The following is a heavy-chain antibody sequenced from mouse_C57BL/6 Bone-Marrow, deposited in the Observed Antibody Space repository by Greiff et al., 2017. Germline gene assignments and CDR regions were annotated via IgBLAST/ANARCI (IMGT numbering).Heavy chain of an antibody. CDR3: ARQCYGLDY. J-gene: IGHJ2*01. CDR2: ISNGGGST. V-gene: IGHV5-12*01. CDR1: GFTFSDYY. D-gene: IGHD1-1*01. Sequence: EVKLMESGGGLVQPGGSLKLSCAASGFTFSDYYMYWVRQTPEKRLEWVAYISNGGGSTYYPDTVKGRFTISRDNAKNTLYLQMSRLKSEDTAMYYCARQCYGLDYWGQGTTLTVSS.